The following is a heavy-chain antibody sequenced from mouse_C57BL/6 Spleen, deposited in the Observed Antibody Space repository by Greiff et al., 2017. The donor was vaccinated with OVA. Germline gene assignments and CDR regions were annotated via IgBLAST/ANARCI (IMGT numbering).Heavy chain of an antibody. Sequence: VQLQQPGAELVMPGASVKLSCKASGYTFTSYWMHWVKQRPGQGLEWIGEIDPSDSYPNYNQKFKGKSTLTVDKSSSTAYMQLSSLTSEDSAVYYCARGGNYYFDYWGQGTTLTVSS. J-gene: IGHJ2*01. V-gene: IGHV1-69*01. CDR2: IDPSDSYP. CDR3: ARGGNYYFDY. CDR1: GYTFTSYW.